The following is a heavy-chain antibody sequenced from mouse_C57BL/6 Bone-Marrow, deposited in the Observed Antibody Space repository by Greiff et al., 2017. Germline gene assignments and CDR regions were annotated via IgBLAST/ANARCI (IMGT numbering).Heavy chain of an antibody. J-gene: IGHJ3*01. V-gene: IGHV5-4*03. CDR1: GFTFSSYG. Sequence: EVMLVESGGDLVKPGGSLKLSCAASGFTFSSYGMSWVRQTPDKRLEWVATISSGGSYTYYPDNVKGRFTISRDNAKNNLYLQMSHLKSEDTAMYYCARSWFAYWGQGTLVTVSA. CDR2: ISSGGSYT. CDR3: ARSWFAY.